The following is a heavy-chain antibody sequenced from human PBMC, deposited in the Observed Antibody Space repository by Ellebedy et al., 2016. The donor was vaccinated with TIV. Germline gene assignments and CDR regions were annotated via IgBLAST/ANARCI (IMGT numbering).Heavy chain of an antibody. J-gene: IGHJ3*02. CDR2: MNPNSGNT. V-gene: IGHV1-8*01. CDR3: ARGGHYYDSSGYLNMAFDI. Sequence: VSVKVSCKASGYTFTSYDINWVRQATGQGLEWMGWMNPNSGNTGYAQKFQGRVTMTRNTSITTAYMELSSLRSEDTAVYYCARGGHYYDSSGYLNMAFDIWGQGTMVTVSS. D-gene: IGHD3-22*01. CDR1: GYTFTSYD.